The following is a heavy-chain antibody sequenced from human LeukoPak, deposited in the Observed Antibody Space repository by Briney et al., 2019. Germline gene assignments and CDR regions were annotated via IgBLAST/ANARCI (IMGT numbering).Heavy chain of an antibody. CDR3: AREAY. V-gene: IGHV3-7*01. Sequence: GGSLRLSSAASGFTFSRYWMSWVRQAPGKGLEWVASVKEDGSQKNYADTVKGRFTISRDNAKKSLVLQMNSLRAEDTAVYYCAREAYWGPGTLVTVSS. CDR1: GFTFSRYW. CDR2: VKEDGSQK. J-gene: IGHJ4*02.